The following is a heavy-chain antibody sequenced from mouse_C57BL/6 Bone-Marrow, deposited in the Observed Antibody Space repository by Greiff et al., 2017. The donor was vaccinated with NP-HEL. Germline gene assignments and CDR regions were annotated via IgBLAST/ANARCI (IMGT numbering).Heavy chain of an antibody. Sequence: VQLQQPGAELVKPGASVKLSCKASGYTFTSYWMHWVKQRPGQGLEWIGMIHPNSGSTNYNEKFKSKATLTVDKSSSTAYMQLSSLTSEDSAVYYCAREVITTVVATKTWFAYWGQGTLVTVSA. CDR3: AREVITTVVATKTWFAY. J-gene: IGHJ3*01. CDR1: GYTFTSYW. D-gene: IGHD1-1*01. V-gene: IGHV1-64*01. CDR2: IHPNSGST.